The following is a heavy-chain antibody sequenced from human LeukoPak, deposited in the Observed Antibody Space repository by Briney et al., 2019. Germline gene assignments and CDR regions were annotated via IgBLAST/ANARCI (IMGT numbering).Heavy chain of an antibody. J-gene: IGHJ6*02. Sequence: GGSLRLSCEGSAFIFSGHWMNWVRQTPGKGLEWVASIKEDGSERQYVDSVKGRFSIPRDNTKGSLYLQMSNLRAEDTAVYFCARGGGLDVWGQGATVTVSS. CDR3: ARGGGLDV. CDR1: AFIFSGHW. V-gene: IGHV3-7*03. D-gene: IGHD3-16*01. CDR2: IKEDGSER.